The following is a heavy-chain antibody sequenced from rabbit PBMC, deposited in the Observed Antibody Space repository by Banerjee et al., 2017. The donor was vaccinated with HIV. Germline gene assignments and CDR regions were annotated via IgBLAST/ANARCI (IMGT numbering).Heavy chain of an antibody. D-gene: IGHD1-1*01. Sequence: VRQAPGKGLEWIACINTSSGNTVYASWAKGRFTISSDNAQNTVDLQLNSLTAADTATYFCARDWAYGSTSGYFGLWGQGTLVTVS. CDR3: ARDWAYGSTSGYFGL. CDR2: INTSSGNT. V-gene: IGHV1S7*01. J-gene: IGHJ3*01.